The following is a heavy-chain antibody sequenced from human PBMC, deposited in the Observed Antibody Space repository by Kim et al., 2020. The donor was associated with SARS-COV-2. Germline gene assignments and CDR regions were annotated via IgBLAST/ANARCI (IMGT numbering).Heavy chain of an antibody. Sequence: SETLSLTCTVSGGSISSGDYYWSWIRQPPGKGLEWIGYIYYSGSTYYNPSLKSRVTISADTSKNQFSLKLSSVTAADTAVYYCARDPAPDTAMVGPRGAFDIWGQGTMVTVSS. D-gene: IGHD5-18*01. CDR3: ARDPAPDTAMVGPRGAFDI. V-gene: IGHV4-30-4*01. CDR1: GGSISSGDYY. CDR2: IYYSGST. J-gene: IGHJ3*02.